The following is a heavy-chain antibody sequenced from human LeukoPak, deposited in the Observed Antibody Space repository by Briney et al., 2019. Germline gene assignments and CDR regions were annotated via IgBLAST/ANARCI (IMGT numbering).Heavy chain of an antibody. J-gene: IGHJ4*02. CDR2: ISTSSSTI. CDR3: ARKGIGNWGSDY. D-gene: IGHD7-27*01. V-gene: IGHV3-48*02. CDR1: GYTFSSYR. Sequence: GGSLRLSCAASGYTFSSYRVNWVRQAPGKGLELVSHISTSSSTIYYADSVKGRFTISRDNAKNSLYLQMNSLRDEDTAVYYCARKGIGNWGSDYWGQGTLVTVSS.